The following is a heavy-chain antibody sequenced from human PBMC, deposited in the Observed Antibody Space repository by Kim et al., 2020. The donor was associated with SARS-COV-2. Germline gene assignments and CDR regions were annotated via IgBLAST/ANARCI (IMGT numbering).Heavy chain of an antibody. J-gene: IGHJ6*02. CDR3: ARGLKADWSGYYSSYYYYGMDV. CDR1: GGSFSGYY. D-gene: IGHD3-3*01. Sequence: SETLSLTCAVYGGSFSGYYWSWIRQPPGKGLEWIGEINHSGSTNYNPSLKSRVTISVDTSKNQFSLKLISVTAADTAVYYCARGLKADWSGYYSSYYYYGMDVWGQGTTVTVSS. CDR2: INHSGST. V-gene: IGHV4-34*01.